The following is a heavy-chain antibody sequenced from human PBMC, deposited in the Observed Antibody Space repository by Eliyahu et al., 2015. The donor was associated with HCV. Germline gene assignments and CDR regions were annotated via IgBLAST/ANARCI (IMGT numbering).Heavy chain of an antibody. J-gene: IGHJ4*02. Sequence: QLQLQESGPGLVKPSETLSLTCTVSGGSISSSSYYWGWIRQPPGKGLXWIGSIYYSGSTYYNPSLKSRVTISVDTSKNQFSLKLSSVTAADTAVYYCARHGGVRAAVIRAFDYWGQGTLVTVSS. V-gene: IGHV4-39*01. CDR3: ARHGGVRAAVIRAFDY. CDR1: GGSISSSSYY. D-gene: IGHD6-13*01. CDR2: IYYSGST.